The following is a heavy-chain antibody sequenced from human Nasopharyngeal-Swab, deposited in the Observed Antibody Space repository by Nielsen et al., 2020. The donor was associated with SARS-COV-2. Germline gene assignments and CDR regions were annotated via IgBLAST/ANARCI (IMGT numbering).Heavy chain of an antibody. CDR1: GYTFTTYG. V-gene: IGHV1-18*01. D-gene: IGHD5-12*01. CDR3: ARDRLGQYSGYDEYYYYYYLDV. J-gene: IGHJ6*03. Sequence: ASVKVSCKASGYTFTTYGISWVRQAPGQGLEWMGWISVYNGNTNYAQKLQGRVTMTTDTSTSTAYMELRSLRSDDTAVYYCARDRLGQYSGYDEYYYYYYLDVRGKGTTATVSS. CDR2: ISVYNGNT.